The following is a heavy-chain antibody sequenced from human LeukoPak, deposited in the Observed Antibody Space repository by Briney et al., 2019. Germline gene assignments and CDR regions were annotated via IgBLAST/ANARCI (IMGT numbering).Heavy chain of an antibody. J-gene: IGHJ6*03. CDR3: ARDLMVRGVYYYYMDV. D-gene: IGHD3-10*01. CDR2: IKQDGGEK. Sequence: GGSLRLSCAASGFTFSSYWMSWVRQAPGKGREWGANIKQDGGEKYYVDSVKGRFTISRDNAKNSLYLQMNSLRAEDTAVYYCARDLMVRGVYYYYMDVWGKGTTVTVSS. V-gene: IGHV3-7*01. CDR1: GFTFSSYW.